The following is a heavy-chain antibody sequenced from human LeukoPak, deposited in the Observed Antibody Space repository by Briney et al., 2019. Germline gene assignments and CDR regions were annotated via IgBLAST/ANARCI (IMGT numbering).Heavy chain of an antibody. CDR2: ISWDGGST. J-gene: IGHJ4*02. Sequence: GGSLRLSCAASGFTFDDYAMYWVRQAPGKGLEWVSLISWDGGSTYYADSVKGRFAISRDNSKNSLYLQMNSLRAEDTALYYCAKDRYSSGWYTIDYWGQGTLVTVSS. CDR1: GFTFDDYA. D-gene: IGHD6-19*01. CDR3: AKDRYSSGWYTIDY. V-gene: IGHV3-43D*04.